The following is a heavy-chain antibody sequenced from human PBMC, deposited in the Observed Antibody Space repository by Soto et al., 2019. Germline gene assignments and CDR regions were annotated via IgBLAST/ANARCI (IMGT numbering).Heavy chain of an antibody. CDR2: ISAYNGNT. CDR1: GYTFTSYG. V-gene: IGHV1-18*01. CDR3: ASKYYDFWSGYYFRGGWDDYYYYYMDV. D-gene: IGHD3-3*01. J-gene: IGHJ6*03. Sequence: ASVKVSCKASGYTFTSYGISWVRQAPGQGLEWMGWISAYNGNTNYAQKLQGRVTMTTDTSTSTAYMELRSLRSDDTAVYYCASKYYDFWSGYYFRGGWDDYYYYYMDVWGKGTTVTVSS.